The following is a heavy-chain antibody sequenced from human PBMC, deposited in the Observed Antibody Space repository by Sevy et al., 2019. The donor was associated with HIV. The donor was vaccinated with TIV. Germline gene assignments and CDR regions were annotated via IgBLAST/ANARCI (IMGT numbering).Heavy chain of an antibody. CDR3: ARQIMVRRGKWFDP. Sequence: ASVKVSCKASGYPFITYGVSWMRWAPGQGLEWMGWISAYNGDINYAQKFQGRATIITNTSTSTAYLELRNLRSDDTAVYYCARQIMVRRGKWFDPWGQGTLVTVSS. D-gene: IGHD3-10*01. V-gene: IGHV1-18*01. CDR2: ISAYNGDI. CDR1: GYPFITYG. J-gene: IGHJ5*02.